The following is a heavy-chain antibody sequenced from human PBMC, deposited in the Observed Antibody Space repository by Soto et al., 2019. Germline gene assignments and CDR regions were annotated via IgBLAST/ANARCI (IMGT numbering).Heavy chain of an antibody. J-gene: IGHJ6*02. D-gene: IGHD2-15*01. CDR1: GFTFSSYS. CDR2: ISSSSSYI. Sequence: GGSLRLSCAASGFTFSSYSMNWVRQAPGKGLEWVSSISSSSSYIYYADSVKGRFTISRDNAKNSLYLQMNSLRAEDTAVYYCNSWAERADGMDVWGQGTTVTVSS. CDR3: NSWAERADGMDV. V-gene: IGHV3-21*01.